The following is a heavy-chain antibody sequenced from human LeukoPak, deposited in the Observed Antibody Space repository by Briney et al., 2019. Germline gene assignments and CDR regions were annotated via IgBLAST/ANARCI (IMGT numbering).Heavy chain of an antibody. CDR2: ISYDGSNK. J-gene: IGHJ4*02. V-gene: IGHV3-30*18. CDR3: AKQGDYGGD. CDR1: GFTFSSYG. Sequence: PGGSLRLSCAASGFTFSSYGMRWVRQAPGKGLEWVAVISYDGSNKYYADSVKGRFTISRDNSKNTLYLQMNSLRAEDTAVYYCAKQGDYGGDWGQGTLVTVSS. D-gene: IGHD4-17*01.